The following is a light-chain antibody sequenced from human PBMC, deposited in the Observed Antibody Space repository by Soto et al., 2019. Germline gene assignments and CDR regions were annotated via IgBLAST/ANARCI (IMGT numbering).Light chain of an antibody. V-gene: IGLV2-14*01. Sequence: QSALTQPASVSGSPGQSITISCTGTSSDVGAYNYVSWYQQHPGKAPKLMIHDVSNRPSGVSNRFSGSKSGNTASLTISGLQAEDEADYYCSSYTSSSTSVFGTGTKLTVL. CDR2: DVS. J-gene: IGLJ1*01. CDR1: SSDVGAYNY. CDR3: SSYTSSSTSV.